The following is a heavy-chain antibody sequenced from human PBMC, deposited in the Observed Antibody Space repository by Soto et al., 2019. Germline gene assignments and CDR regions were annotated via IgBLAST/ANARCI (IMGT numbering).Heavy chain of an antibody. CDR2: ISGSGGST. Sequence: GGSLILSCAASGFTYSSYAMSWVRQAPGKGLEWVSAISGSGGSTYYADSVKGRFTISRDNSKNTLYLQMNSLRAEDTAVYYCAKDHYDFWSIEPYYGMDVWGQGTTVTVA. D-gene: IGHD3-3*01. J-gene: IGHJ6*02. CDR1: GFTYSSYA. CDR3: AKDHYDFWSIEPYYGMDV. V-gene: IGHV3-23*01.